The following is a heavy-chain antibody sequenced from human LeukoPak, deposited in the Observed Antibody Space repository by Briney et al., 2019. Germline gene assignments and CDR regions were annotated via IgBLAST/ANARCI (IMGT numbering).Heavy chain of an antibody. V-gene: IGHV4-39*01. CDR3: ARNDGGDNYYFDY. CDR2: IYYSGST. CDR1: GGSISSSSYY. D-gene: IGHD5-24*01. Sequence: SETLSLTRTVSGGSISSSSYYWGWIRQPPGKGLEWIGSIYYSGSTYYNPSLKSRVTISVDTSKNQFSLKLSSVTAADTAVYYCARNDGGDNYYFDYWGQGTLVTVSS. J-gene: IGHJ4*02.